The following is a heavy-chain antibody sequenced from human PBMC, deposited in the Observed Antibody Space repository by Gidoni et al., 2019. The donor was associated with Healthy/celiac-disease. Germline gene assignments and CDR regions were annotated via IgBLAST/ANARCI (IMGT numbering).Heavy chain of an antibody. CDR3: ARGPYYYVSGSGTLYYYNGMDV. CDR2: INHSGST. CDR1: GGSFNDYF. V-gene: IGHV4-34*01. D-gene: IGHD3-10*01. Sequence: QVQLQQWGAGLLKPSETLSLTCAVYGGSFNDYFWTCIRQSPGKGLEWIGEINHSGSTNYNPSLKSRVTISVDTSKNQFSLKLSSVTAADTAVYYCARGPYYYVSGSGTLYYYNGMDVWGQGTTVTVSS. J-gene: IGHJ6*02.